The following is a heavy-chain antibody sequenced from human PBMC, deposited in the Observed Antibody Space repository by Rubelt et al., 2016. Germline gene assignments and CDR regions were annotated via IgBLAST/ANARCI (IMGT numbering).Heavy chain of an antibody. Sequence: QVQLVQSGAEVKKPGSSVKVSCKASGGTFSSSAISWVRQAPGQGLEWMGGISAYNGNTNYAQKRQGRVTMTTDTSTSTAYMELRSLRADDTAVYFCARDQLALYAFDIWGQGTMVTVSS. CDR1: GGTFSSSA. J-gene: IGHJ3*02. D-gene: IGHD1-1*01. CDR3: ARDQLALYAFDI. CDR2: ISAYNGNT. V-gene: IGHV1-18*01.